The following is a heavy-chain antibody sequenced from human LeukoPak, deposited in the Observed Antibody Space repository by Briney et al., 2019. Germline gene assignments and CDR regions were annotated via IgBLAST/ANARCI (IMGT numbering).Heavy chain of an antibody. Sequence: GASVKVSCKASGGTFSSYAISWVRQAPGQGLEWMGRIIPILGIANYAQKFQGRVTITADKSTSTAYMELSNLRSEDTAVYYCARDHFRFGELPHDYWGQGTLVTVSS. CDR3: ARDHFRFGELPHDY. CDR2: IIPILGIA. D-gene: IGHD3-10*01. J-gene: IGHJ4*02. CDR1: GGTFSSYA. V-gene: IGHV1-69*04.